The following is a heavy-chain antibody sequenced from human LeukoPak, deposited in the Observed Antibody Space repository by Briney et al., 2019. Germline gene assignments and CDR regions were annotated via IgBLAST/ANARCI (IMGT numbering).Heavy chain of an antibody. CDR3: ARDRVYSSSREGYFQH. CDR2: ILYDGSNK. Sequence: PGRSLRLSCAASRFTFSSYAMHWVRQAPGKGLEWVAIILYDGSNKYYADSVKGRFTISRDNSKNTLYMQMNSLRAEDTAVYYCARDRVYSSSREGYFQHWGQGTLVTVSS. V-gene: IGHV3-30-3*01. CDR1: RFTFSSYA. D-gene: IGHD6-13*01. J-gene: IGHJ1*01.